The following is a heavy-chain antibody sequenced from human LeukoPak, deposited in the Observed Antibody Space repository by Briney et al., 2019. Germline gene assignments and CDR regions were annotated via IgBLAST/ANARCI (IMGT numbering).Heavy chain of an antibody. V-gene: IGHV1-24*01. D-gene: IGHD6-19*01. CDR3: ATAVAEAFLAP. CDR1: GNTLTELS. J-gene: IGHJ5*02. Sequence: GASVKVSCKVSGNTLTELSMHWVRQAPGKGREWMGGFDPEDGETIYAQKFQGRVTITEDTSTDTAYMEPSSLRSEDTAVYYCATAVAEAFLAPWGQGTLVTVYS. CDR2: FDPEDGET.